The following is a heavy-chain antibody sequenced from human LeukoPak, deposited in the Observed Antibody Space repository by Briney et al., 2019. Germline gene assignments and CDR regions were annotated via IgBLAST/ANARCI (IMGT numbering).Heavy chain of an antibody. CDR1: GFTVSNNY. V-gene: IGHV3-66*01. CDR2: IYGDGST. D-gene: IGHD4-11*01. Sequence: GGSLRLSCAASGFTVSNNYMSWVRQAPGKGLEWVSLIYGDGSTYYADSVKGRVTISRDNSKNTVFLQMNSLRAEDTALYYCARINYRAFSIWGQGTMVTVSS. CDR3: ARINYRAFSI. J-gene: IGHJ3*02.